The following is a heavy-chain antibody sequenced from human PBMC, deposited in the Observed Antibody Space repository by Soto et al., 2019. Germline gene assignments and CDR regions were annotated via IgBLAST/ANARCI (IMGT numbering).Heavy chain of an antibody. J-gene: IGHJ3*02. D-gene: IGHD3-9*01. CDR2: TYYRSKWYN. CDR3: ARTHFDWSVPPNAFDI. CDR1: GDSVSSNSAA. Sequence: SQTLSLTCAISGDSVSSNSAAWNWIRQSPSRGLELLGRTYYRSKWYNDYAVSVKSRITINPDTSKNQFSLQLNSVTPEDTAVYYCARTHFDWSVPPNAFDIWGQGTMVTVSS. V-gene: IGHV6-1*01.